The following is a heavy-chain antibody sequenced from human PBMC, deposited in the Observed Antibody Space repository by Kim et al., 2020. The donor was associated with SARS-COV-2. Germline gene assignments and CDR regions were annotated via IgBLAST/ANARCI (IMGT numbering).Heavy chain of an antibody. Sequence: ASVKVSCKGSGYKFSDYGVSWVRQAPGQGLEWLGWISCYTGKTNYAQKMQDRVVMTTDTSTSTVHLELRSLRSDDTAIYYCARGYYYGSGPTWYYYGMDVWGQGTTVSDSS. CDR2: ISCYTGKT. V-gene: IGHV1-18*01. J-gene: IGHJ6*02. CDR1: GYKFSDYG. D-gene: IGHD3-10*01. CDR3: ARGYYYGSGPTWYYYGMDV.